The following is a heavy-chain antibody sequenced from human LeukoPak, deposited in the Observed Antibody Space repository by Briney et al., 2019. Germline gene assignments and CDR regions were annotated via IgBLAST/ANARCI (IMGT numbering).Heavy chain of an antibody. Sequence: PGGSLRLSCAASGFTFSSYAMHWVRQAPGKGLEWVAVISYDGSNKYYADSVKGRFTISRDNSKNTLYLQMNSLRAEDTAVYYCARDPPYLWGQGTLVTVSS. CDR1: GFTFSSYA. CDR3: ARDPPYL. D-gene: IGHD2-21*01. J-gene: IGHJ4*02. CDR2: ISYDGSNK. V-gene: IGHV3-30-3*01.